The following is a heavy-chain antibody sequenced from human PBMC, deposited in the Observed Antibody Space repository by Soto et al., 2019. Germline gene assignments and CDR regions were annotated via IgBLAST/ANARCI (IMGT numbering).Heavy chain of an antibody. CDR1: VFTLGTYV. CDR3: AKDRKGSYCSGGTCYSFDY. Sequence: EVQLLESRGGLVQPGGSLRLSCAASVFTLGTYVMTWVRQAPGKGLEWVSAISGSGGSTNYADPVKGRFTISRDNTKNSLYLQMNSLRVEDTAVYYCAKDRKGSYCSGGTCYSFDYWGQGTLVTVPS. D-gene: IGHD2-15*01. J-gene: IGHJ4*02. V-gene: IGHV3-23*01. CDR2: ISGSGGST.